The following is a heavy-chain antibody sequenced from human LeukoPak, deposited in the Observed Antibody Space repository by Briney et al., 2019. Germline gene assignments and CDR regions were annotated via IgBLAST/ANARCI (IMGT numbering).Heavy chain of an antibody. V-gene: IGHV3-48*03. D-gene: IGHD1-26*01. CDR2: ISSSGSTI. J-gene: IGHJ4*02. CDR3: ARERKPVGFDY. CDR1: GFTFSGYE. Sequence: GGSLRLSCAASGFTFSGYEMNWARQAPGKGLEWVSYISSSGSTIYYADSVKGRFTISRDNAKNSLYLQMNSLRVEDTAVYYCARERKPVGFDYWGQGTLVTVSS.